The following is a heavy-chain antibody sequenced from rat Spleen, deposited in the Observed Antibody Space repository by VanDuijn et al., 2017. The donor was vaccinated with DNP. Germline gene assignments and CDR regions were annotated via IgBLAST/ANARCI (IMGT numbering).Heavy chain of an antibody. Sequence: EVQLVESGGGLVQPGRSLKLSCAASGFTFSNYVMAWVRQAPTKGLEWVASISTGGGNTYYRDSVKGRFTISRDNARSTLYLQMDSLRSEETATYYCAKAGGYSPWYFDYWGQGVMVTVSS. CDR3: AKAGGYSPWYFDY. D-gene: IGHD1-11*01. CDR1: GFTFSNYV. CDR2: ISTGGGNT. V-gene: IGHV5S11*01. J-gene: IGHJ2*01.